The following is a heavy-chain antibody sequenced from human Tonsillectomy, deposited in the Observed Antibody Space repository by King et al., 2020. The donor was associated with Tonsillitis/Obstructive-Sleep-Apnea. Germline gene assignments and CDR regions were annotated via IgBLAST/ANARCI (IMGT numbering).Heavy chain of an antibody. CDR2: LKQDGSEK. J-gene: IGHJ4*02. D-gene: IGHD3-10*01. CDR1: GFTFSSDC. Sequence: VQLVESGGGVVQPGGSLRLSCAASGFTFSSDCMSWVRQAPGKGLEWVAQLKQDGSEKYYVDSVKGRFTISREYAKNLLYLQRNSMRAEDTAVYYCARAYKWGQGTLVTVSS. V-gene: IGHV3-7*04. CDR3: ARAYK.